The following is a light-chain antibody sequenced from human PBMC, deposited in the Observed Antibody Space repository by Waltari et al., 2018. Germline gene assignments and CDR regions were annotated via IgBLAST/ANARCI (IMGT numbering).Light chain of an antibody. Sequence: QSALTQPASVSGSPGQSITISCTGTSSDVGHYTLVSWYQQHPGKAPKLMIYDVSKRPSGVSYRFSGSKSGNTASLTISGLQAEDEADYYCCSYAGSSTWVFGGGTKLTVL. CDR2: DVS. J-gene: IGLJ3*02. CDR1: SSDVGHYTL. CDR3: CSYAGSSTWV. V-gene: IGLV2-23*02.